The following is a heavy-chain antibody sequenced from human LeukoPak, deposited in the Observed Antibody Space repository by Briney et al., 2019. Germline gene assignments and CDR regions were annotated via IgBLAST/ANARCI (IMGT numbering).Heavy chain of an antibody. V-gene: IGHV3-74*01. CDR3: ARDRGYDFDY. J-gene: IGHJ4*02. Sequence: PGGSLRLSCAASGFTFSSYWMHWVRQVPGKGLVWVSHIKSDGSSTSYADSVKGRFTISRDNAKNTLYLQMNSLRAEDTAVYYCARDRGYDFDYWGQGTLVTVSS. CDR1: GFTFSSYW. D-gene: IGHD5-18*01. CDR2: IKSDGSST.